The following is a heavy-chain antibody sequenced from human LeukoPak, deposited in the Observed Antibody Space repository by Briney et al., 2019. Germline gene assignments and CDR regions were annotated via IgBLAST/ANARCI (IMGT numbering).Heavy chain of an antibody. CDR3: ARVMGSSSWYHGYYYYYMDV. Sequence: PGGSLRLSCAASGFTFSGSAMYWVRQASGKGLEWVGRIRSKANNYATVYAPSVKGRFTISRDNAKNSLYLQMNSLRAEDTAVYYCARVMGSSSWYHGYYYYYMDVWGKGTTVTVSS. D-gene: IGHD6-13*01. CDR2: IRSKANNYAT. V-gene: IGHV3-73*01. J-gene: IGHJ6*03. CDR1: GFTFSGSA.